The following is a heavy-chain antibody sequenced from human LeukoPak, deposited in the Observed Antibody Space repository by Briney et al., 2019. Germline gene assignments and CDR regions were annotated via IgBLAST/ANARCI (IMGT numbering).Heavy chain of an antibody. CDR1: GFTFSDYS. V-gene: IGHV3-48*04. J-gene: IGHJ2*01. D-gene: IGHD3-22*01. Sequence: GGSLRLSCAASGFTFSDYSMTWVRQAPGTGLEWISFINTRSDTMYYADSVKGRFTVSRDNAKNSLYLQMNRLRAEDTAVYYCARAGAFYDSDGFYLWYFDLWGRGTLVTVSS. CDR3: ARAGAFYDSDGFYLWYFDL. CDR2: INTRSDTM.